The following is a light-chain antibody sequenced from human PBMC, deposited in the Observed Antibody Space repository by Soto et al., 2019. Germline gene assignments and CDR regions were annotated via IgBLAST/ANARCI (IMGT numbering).Light chain of an antibody. CDR2: EVS. J-gene: IGLJ3*02. Sequence: QSALTQPASVSGSPGQSITISCTGTSSDVGSYNYVSWYQQHPGKAPKLMIYEVSDRPSGISSRFSGSKSGNTASLTISGLQTEDEADYYCTSFTTISTWVFGGGTKLTVL. CDR3: TSFTTISTWV. V-gene: IGLV2-14*01. CDR1: SSDVGSYNY.